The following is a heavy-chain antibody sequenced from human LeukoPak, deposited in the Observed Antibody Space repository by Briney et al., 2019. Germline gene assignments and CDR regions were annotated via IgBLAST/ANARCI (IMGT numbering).Heavy chain of an antibody. V-gene: IGHV1-18*01. CDR3: ARRSGTYSDFDF. J-gene: IGHJ4*02. D-gene: IGHD1-26*01. Sequence: ASVKVSCKASGYTFTSFGIGWVRQAPGQRLEWMGWISTSTGHTNYTHRLQGRASMTTDTSTNTVYMEMKSLTSDDSAVYYCARRSGTYSDFDFWGQGTLVTVSS. CDR2: ISTSTGHT. CDR1: GYTFTSFG.